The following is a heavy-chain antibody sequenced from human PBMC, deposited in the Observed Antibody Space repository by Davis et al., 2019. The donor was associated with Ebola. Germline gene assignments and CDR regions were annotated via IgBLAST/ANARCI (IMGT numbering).Heavy chain of an antibody. CDR3: ARGWLRVGMDV. CDR1: GFTFSRYW. V-gene: IGHV3-74*01. J-gene: IGHJ6*04. Sequence: PGGSLRLSCAASGFTFSRYWMHWVRHAPGKGLVYVSRISSDGGITSYADSVKGRFTISRDNAKSTLYLQMNSLTAEDTAVYYCARGWLRVGMDVWGKGTTVTVSS. CDR2: ISSDGGIT. D-gene: IGHD5-12*01.